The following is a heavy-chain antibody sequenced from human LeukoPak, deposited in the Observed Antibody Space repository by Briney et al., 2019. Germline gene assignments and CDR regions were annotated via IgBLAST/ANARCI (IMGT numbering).Heavy chain of an antibody. CDR3: ATTPSRFLEWLSPIDY. Sequence: SETLSLTCTVTGGSISSGGYYWSWIRQPPGKGLEGIGYIYHSGSTYYNPSLKSRVTISVDRSKNQFSLKLSSVTAADTAVYYCATTPSRFLEWLSPIDYWGQGTLVTVSS. J-gene: IGHJ4*02. D-gene: IGHD3-3*01. CDR1: GGSISSGGYY. V-gene: IGHV4-30-2*01. CDR2: IYHSGST.